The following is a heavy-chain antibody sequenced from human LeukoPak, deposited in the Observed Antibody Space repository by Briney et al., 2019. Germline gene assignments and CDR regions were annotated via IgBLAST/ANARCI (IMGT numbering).Heavy chain of an antibody. V-gene: IGHV3-23*01. Sequence: GGSLRLSCAASGFTFSSYAMHWVRQAPGKGLEWVSAISGSGNSIYYADSVKGRFTISRDNSKNMVYLQMNSLRAEDTALYYCAKGPYCSSSSCYTIGSFDFWGQGTLVTVFS. CDR1: GFTFSSYA. CDR2: ISGSGNSI. CDR3: AKGPYCSSSSCYTIGSFDF. D-gene: IGHD2-2*02. J-gene: IGHJ4*02.